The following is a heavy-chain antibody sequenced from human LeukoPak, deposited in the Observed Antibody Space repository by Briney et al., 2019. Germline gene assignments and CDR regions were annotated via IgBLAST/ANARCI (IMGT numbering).Heavy chain of an antibody. D-gene: IGHD3-10*01. CDR3: ARHKITMVRGVMDY. V-gene: IGHV3-48*03. J-gene: IGHJ4*02. CDR2: ISSGASTM. CDR1: GFMFRSFE. Sequence: GGSLRLSCAASGFMFRSFEMYWVRQAPGKGLEWVAYISSGASTMYYADSVKGRFTISRDNAKNSLYLQMNSLRAEDTAVYYCARHKITMVRGVMDYWGQGTLVTVSS.